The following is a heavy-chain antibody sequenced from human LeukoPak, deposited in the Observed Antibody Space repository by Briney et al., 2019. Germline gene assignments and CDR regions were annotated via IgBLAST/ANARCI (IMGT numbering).Heavy chain of an antibody. V-gene: IGHV3-64*01. D-gene: IGHD6-25*01. Sequence: GSLRLSCAASGFTFSSYAMHWVRQAPGKGVEYVSAISSNGGSTYYANSVKGRFTISRDNSKNTLYLQMGSLRAEDMAVYYCARDRRLASFDYGGQGTLVTVSS. CDR3: ARDRRLASFDY. J-gene: IGHJ4*02. CDR1: GFTFSSYA. CDR2: ISSNGGST.